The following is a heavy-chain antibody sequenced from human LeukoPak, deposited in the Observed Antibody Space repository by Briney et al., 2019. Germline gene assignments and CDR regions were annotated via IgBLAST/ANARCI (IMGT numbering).Heavy chain of an antibody. CDR1: GFTLSSRW. J-gene: IGHJ4*02. CDR3: ATYDSWSGYNIAY. Sequence: GGSRRLSCVVSGFTLSSRWMMWVRQAPGEGLEWLTNINRDGSEKNYVDSVKGRFTITRDNAENSLYLQMNSLKVEDSAIYYCATYDSWSGYNIAYWGQGTLVTVSS. V-gene: IGHV3-7*03. CDR2: INRDGSEK. D-gene: IGHD3-3*01.